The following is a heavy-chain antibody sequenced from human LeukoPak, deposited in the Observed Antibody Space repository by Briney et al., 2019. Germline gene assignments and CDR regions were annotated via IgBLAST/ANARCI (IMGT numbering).Heavy chain of an antibody. CDR3: ARGESSGSNWFDP. D-gene: IGHD3-22*01. Sequence: PSETLSLTCTVSGGSISSYYWSRIRQPPGKGLEWIGYIYYSGTTNYNPSLKSRVTISVDSSKNQFSLKLSSVTAADTAVYYCARGESSGSNWFDPWGQGTLVTVSS. CDR1: GGSISSYY. CDR2: IYYSGTT. J-gene: IGHJ5*02. V-gene: IGHV4-59*01.